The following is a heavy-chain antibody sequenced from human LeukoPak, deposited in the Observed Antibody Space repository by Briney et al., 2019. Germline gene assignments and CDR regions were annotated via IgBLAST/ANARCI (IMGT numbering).Heavy chain of an antibody. D-gene: IGHD3-22*01. CDR2: IRTTGDT. CDR3: ARGVSYYYDNSGHPGWYFDL. V-gene: IGHV3-13*01. CDR1: GFTFNYYD. Sequence: GGSLRLSCAVSGFTFNYYDMHWVRQAPGKRLEWVSAIRTTGDTHYPDSVKGRFAMSREDAKNSVHLQMNTLRVGDTAVYYCARGVSYYYDNSGHPGWYFDLWGRGTLVTVSS. J-gene: IGHJ2*01.